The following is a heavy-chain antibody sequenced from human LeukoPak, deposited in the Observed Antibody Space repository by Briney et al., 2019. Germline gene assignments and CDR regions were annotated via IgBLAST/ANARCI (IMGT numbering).Heavy chain of an antibody. CDR3: ARDASGPFDY. J-gene: IGHJ4*02. V-gene: IGHV4-34*01. Sequence: SETLSLTCAVYGGSFTKHQWSWIRQPPGKGLEWIGAINDGGSTNYNPSLKSRVTISVDTSKNQFSLKLSSVTAADTAVYYCARDASGPFDYWGQGTLVTVSS. CDR2: INDGGST. CDR1: GGSFTKHQ. D-gene: IGHD2-2*01.